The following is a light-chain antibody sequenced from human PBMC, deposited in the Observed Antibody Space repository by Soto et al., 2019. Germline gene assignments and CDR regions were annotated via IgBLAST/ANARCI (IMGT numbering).Light chain of an antibody. J-gene: IGKJ5*01. CDR1: QSVSSN. CDR2: GAS. CDR3: QQYNNWPT. Sequence: EIVMTQSPATPSVSPGERATVSCRASQSVSSNLAWYQQKPGQAPRLLIYGASTRATGIPARFSGSGSGTEFPLTISRLQSEDSAVHYRQQYNNWPTLGQGTRLE. V-gene: IGKV3-15*01.